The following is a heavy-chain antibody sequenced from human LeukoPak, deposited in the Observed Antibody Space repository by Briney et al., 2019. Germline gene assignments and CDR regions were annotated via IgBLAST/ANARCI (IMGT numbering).Heavy chain of an antibody. Sequence: GGSLRLSCAASGFTFSSYAMSWVRQAPGKGLEWVSAISGSGGSTYYADSVKGRFTISRDNSKNTLYLQMNSLRAEDTAVYYCARDSGAAAGVGFNWFDPWGQGTLVTVSS. J-gene: IGHJ5*02. CDR3: ARDSGAAAGVGFNWFDP. CDR1: GFTFSSYA. CDR2: ISGSGGST. V-gene: IGHV3-23*01. D-gene: IGHD6-13*01.